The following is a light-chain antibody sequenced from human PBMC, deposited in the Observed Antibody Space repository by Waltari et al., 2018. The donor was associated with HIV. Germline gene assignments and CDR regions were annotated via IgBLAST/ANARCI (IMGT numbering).Light chain of an antibody. CDR2: DVS. V-gene: IGLV2-23*01. J-gene: IGLJ2*01. CDR3: CSYAGSSTLL. CDR1: SSDVGGYNY. Sequence: QSALTQPASVSGSPGQSITISCTGTSSDVGGYNYVSWYQQHPGKAPKLVIYDVSERPSVVSNRFSGSKSGNTASLTISGLQAEDEADYNCCSYAGSSTLLFGGGTKVTVL.